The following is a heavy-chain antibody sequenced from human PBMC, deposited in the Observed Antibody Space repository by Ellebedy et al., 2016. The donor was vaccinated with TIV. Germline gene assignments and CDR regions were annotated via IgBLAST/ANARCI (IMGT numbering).Heavy chain of an antibody. CDR3: ARSYYGSGSPDY. CDR2: INIDGSGT. CDR1: GFTFSNYW. Sequence: PGGSLRLSCAASGFTFSNYWMHWVRQAPGKGLVWVSQINIDGSGTNYADSVKGRFSISRDNAKSTLYLQMNGLRGEDTALYYCARSYYGSGSPDYWGQGTLVTVSS. D-gene: IGHD3-10*01. V-gene: IGHV3-74*01. J-gene: IGHJ4*02.